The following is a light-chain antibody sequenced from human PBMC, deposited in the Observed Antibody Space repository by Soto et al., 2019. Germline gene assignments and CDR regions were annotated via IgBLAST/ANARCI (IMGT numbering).Light chain of an antibody. CDR1: SSDVGAYNY. J-gene: IGLJ1*01. V-gene: IGLV2-14*01. Sequence: QSVLTQPASVSGSPGQSITISCTGTSSDVGAYNYVSWYQQHPGKAPELIIYDVSNRPSGVSNRFSGSKSGNTASLTISGIQDEEDDDYHCSSHTTSNPYVSGTGTK. CDR3: SSHTTSNPYV. CDR2: DVS.